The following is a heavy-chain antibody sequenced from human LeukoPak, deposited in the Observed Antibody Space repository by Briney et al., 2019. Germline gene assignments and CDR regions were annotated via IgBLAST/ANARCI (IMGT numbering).Heavy chain of an antibody. J-gene: IGHJ4*02. CDR2: IYYSGST. CDR1: GGSISSYY. Sequence: SETLSLTCTVSGGSISSYYWSWIRQPPGKGLEWIGYIYYSGSTNYNPSLKSRVTISVDTSKNQFSLKLSSVTAADTAVYYCARDRTREGFDYWGRGTLVTVSS. V-gene: IGHV4-59*01. CDR3: ARDRTREGFDY. D-gene: IGHD1-14*01.